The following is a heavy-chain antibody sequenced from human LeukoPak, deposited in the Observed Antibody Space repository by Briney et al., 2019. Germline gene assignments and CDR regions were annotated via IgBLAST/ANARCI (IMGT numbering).Heavy chain of an antibody. Sequence: EASVKVSCKVSGYTLTELSMHWVRQAPGKGLEWMGGFDPEDGETIYAQKFQGRVTMTEDTSTDTAYMELSSLRSEDTAVYYCAREDGTGYYYGMDVWGQGATVTVSS. CDR1: GYTLTELS. D-gene: IGHD3-10*01. CDR3: AREDGTGYYYGMDV. V-gene: IGHV1-24*01. J-gene: IGHJ6*02. CDR2: FDPEDGET.